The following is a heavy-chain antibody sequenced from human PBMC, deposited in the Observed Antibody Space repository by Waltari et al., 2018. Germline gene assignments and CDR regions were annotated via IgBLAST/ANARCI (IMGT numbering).Heavy chain of an antibody. CDR2: MNPNSGNT. V-gene: IGHV1-8*01. CDR3: ARSLVPAAPGYYGMDV. CDR1: GYTFTSYD. Sequence: QVQLVQYGAEVKEPRASVKVSCKASGYTFTSYDIHWVRQDTGQGIEWMGWMNPNSGNTGYAQKFQGRVTMTRNTSISTAYMELSSLRSEDTAVYYCARSLVPAAPGYYGMDVWGQGTTVTVSS. J-gene: IGHJ6*02. D-gene: IGHD2-2*01.